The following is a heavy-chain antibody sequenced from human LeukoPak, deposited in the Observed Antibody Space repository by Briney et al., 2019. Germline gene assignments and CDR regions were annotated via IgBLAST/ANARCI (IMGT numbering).Heavy chain of an antibody. J-gene: IGHJ3*02. CDR1: GFTFSSYG. Sequence: PGGSLRLSCAASGFTFSSYGMSWVRQAPGKGLEWVAFISYDGTNKYYADSVKGRFTISRDNSKNTLYLQMNSLRAEDTAVYYCAKDLIIYYGSGSPHDAFDIWGQGTMVTVSS. CDR3: AKDLIIYYGSGSPHDAFDI. V-gene: IGHV3-30*18. CDR2: ISYDGTNK. D-gene: IGHD3-10*01.